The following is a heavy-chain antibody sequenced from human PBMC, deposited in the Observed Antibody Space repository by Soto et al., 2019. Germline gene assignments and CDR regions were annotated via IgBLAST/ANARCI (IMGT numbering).Heavy chain of an antibody. Sequence: ASVKVSCKASGGTFSSYAISWVRQAPGQGLEWMGGIIPIFGTANYAQKFQGRVTITADESTSTAYMELSSLRSEDTAVYYCARDLFYNYSSSSGRYYGMDVWGQGTTVTVSS. CDR2: IIPIFGTA. V-gene: IGHV1-69*13. CDR1: GGTFSSYA. J-gene: IGHJ6*02. CDR3: ARDLFYNYSSSSGRYYGMDV. D-gene: IGHD6-6*01.